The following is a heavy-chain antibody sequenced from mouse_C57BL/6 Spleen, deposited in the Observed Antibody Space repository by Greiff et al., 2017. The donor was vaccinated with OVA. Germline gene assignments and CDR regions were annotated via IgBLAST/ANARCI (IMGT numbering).Heavy chain of an antibody. Sequence: EVQLQQSGAELVKPGASVKLSCTASGFNIKDYYMHWVKQRTEQGLEWIGRIDPEDGETKHAPKFQGKATITADTSSNTAYLQLSSLTSEDTAVYYCAIYDYDVAYWGQGTLVTVSA. CDR3: AIYDYDVAY. J-gene: IGHJ3*01. V-gene: IGHV14-2*01. CDR1: GFNIKDYY. CDR2: IDPEDGET. D-gene: IGHD2-4*01.